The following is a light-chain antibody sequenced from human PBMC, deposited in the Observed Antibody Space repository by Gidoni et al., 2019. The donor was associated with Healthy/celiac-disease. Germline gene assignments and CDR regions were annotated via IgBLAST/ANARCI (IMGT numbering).Light chain of an antibody. Sequence: EIVLTQSPGTLSLSPGERATLSCRASQSVSSSYLAWYQKKPGQAPRLLIYGASSRATGIPDRFSGSGSGTDFTITISRLEPEDFAVYYCQQYGSSTYTFGQGTKLEIK. CDR2: GAS. CDR1: QSVSSSY. CDR3: QQYGSSTYT. V-gene: IGKV3-20*01. J-gene: IGKJ2*01.